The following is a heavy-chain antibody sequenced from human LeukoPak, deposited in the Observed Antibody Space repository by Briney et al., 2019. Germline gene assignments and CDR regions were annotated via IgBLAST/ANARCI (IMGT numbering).Heavy chain of an antibody. CDR2: IYYSGST. Sequence: PSETLSLTCTVSGGSISSSSYYWGWIRQPPGKGLEWIGSIYYSGSTYYNPSLKSRVTISVDTSKNQFSLKLSSVTAADTAVYYCARMNRPIVVPTWEDYWGQGTLVTVSS. V-gene: IGHV4-39*07. J-gene: IGHJ4*02. CDR3: ARMNRPIVVPTWEDY. CDR1: GGSISSSSYY. D-gene: IGHD2-21*01.